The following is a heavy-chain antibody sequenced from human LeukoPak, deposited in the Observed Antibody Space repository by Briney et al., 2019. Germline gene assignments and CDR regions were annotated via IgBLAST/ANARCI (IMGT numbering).Heavy chain of an antibody. V-gene: IGHV5-51*01. CDR3: ARRAIAAVNGMDV. J-gene: IGHJ6*02. Sequence: GESLKISCKGSGYSFTSYWSGWVRQMPGKGLEWMGILYPVDSDTRYSPSFQGQVTISADKSISTAYLQWSSLKASDTAMYYCARRAIAAVNGMDVWGQGTTVTVSS. D-gene: IGHD6-13*01. CDR1: GYSFTSYW. CDR2: LYPVDSDT.